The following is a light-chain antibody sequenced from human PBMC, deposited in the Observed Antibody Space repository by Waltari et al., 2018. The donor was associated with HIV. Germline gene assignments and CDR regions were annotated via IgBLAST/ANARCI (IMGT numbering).Light chain of an antibody. J-gene: IGKJ1*01. CDR1: RNISNW. Sequence: DIQMTQSPSTLSASVGDRVTITCRASRNISNWLAWYQQKPGKAPKRLIYKASNLENGVPSRFSGSGSGTEFTLTINSLQPDDFASDSCQQYKGYPWTFGQGTKVEIK. CDR2: KAS. CDR3: QQYKGYPWT. V-gene: IGKV1-5*03.